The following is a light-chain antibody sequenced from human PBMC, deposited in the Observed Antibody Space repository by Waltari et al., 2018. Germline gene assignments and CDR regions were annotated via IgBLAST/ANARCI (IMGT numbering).Light chain of an antibody. V-gene: IGKV1-33*01. CDR3: QQYDNLPPMYT. CDR1: QDISNY. CDR2: DAS. Sequence: DIQMTQSPSSLSASVGDRVTITCQASQDISNYLNWYQQKTGKAPKLLIYDASHLEKGVPSRFSGSGSGTDFTFTISSLQPEYIATYYCQQYDNLPPMYTFGQGTKLEIK. J-gene: IGKJ2*01.